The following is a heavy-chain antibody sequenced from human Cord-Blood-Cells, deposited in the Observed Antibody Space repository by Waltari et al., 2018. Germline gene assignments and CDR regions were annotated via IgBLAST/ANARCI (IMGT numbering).Heavy chain of an antibody. CDR2: IKPNGGGT. CDR1: GYTFTGYY. V-gene: IGHV1-2*02. J-gene: IGHJ4*02. CDR3: ARGGFWGSDY. Sequence: QVQLVQSGAEVKKPGASVTVSCKASGYTFTGYYMHWVRQAPGQGLEWMGWIKPNGGGTNYAQKFQGRVSMTRDTSISTAYMELSRLRSDDTAVYYCARGGFWGSDYWGQGTLVTVSS. D-gene: IGHD7-27*01.